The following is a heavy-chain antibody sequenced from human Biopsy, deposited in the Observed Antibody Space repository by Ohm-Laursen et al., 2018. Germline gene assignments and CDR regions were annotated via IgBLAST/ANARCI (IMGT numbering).Heavy chain of an antibody. D-gene: IGHD2/OR15-2a*01. CDR3: TRDTTYYAGTTYYDALDV. CDR2: IKRDGSQS. CDR1: GFTFSTYW. V-gene: IGHV3-7*01. J-gene: IGHJ3*01. Sequence: GSLRLSCTAPGFTFSTYWMTWVRQAPGKGLEWVANIKRDGSQSNHADSVKGRFTISRDNAKSSLYLQMNSLRAEDTAVYYCTRDTTYYAGTTYYDALDVWGQGTTVTVSS.